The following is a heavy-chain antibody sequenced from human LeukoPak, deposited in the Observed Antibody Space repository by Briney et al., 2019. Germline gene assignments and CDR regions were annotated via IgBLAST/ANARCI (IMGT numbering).Heavy chain of an antibody. J-gene: IGHJ6*03. Sequence: ASVKVSCKASGYTFTGYYMHWVRQAPGQGLEWMGWINPNSGGTNYAQKFQGRVTMTRDTSIGTAYMELSRLRSDDTAVYYCASWSITIFDYYYMDVWGKGTTVTVSS. CDR1: GYTFTGYY. D-gene: IGHD3-3*01. V-gene: IGHV1-2*02. CDR2: INPNSGGT. CDR3: ASWSITIFDYYYMDV.